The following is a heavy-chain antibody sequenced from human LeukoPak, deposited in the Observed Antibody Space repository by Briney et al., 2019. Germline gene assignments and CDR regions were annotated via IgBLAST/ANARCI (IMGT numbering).Heavy chain of an antibody. Sequence: SETLSLTCSVSGDSISYFYWSWIRQAAGKGLEWIGRTSSSGNTDYNASLKSRVTMSVDTSKNQFSLKLSSVTAADTAVYYCARGFIMIGPWGQGTLVTVSS. CDR3: ARGFIMIGP. CDR1: GDSISYFY. D-gene: IGHD3-22*01. CDR2: TSSSGNT. J-gene: IGHJ5*02. V-gene: IGHV4-4*07.